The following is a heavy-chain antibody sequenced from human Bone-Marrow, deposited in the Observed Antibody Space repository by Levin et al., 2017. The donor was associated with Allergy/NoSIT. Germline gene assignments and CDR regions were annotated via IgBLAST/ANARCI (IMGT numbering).Heavy chain of an antibody. J-gene: IGHJ4*02. CDR3: ARKTVDGDFDN. CDR2: IDSSSSYI. Sequence: PGGSLRLSCAASGFRFSTYGMNWVRQAPGKGLEWVSSIDSSSSYINYADSVKGRLTISRDNAKNSLYLQMNSLRAEDTAVYYCARKTVDGDFDNWGQGTLVTVSS. V-gene: IGHV3-21*01. D-gene: IGHD4-23*01. CDR1: GFRFSTYG.